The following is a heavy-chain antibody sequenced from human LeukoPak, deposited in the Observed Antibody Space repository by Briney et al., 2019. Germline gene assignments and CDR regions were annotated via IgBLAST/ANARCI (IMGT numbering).Heavy chain of an antibody. V-gene: IGHV1-2*02. CDR3: ARANFLYCSSTTCLFDY. J-gene: IGHJ4*02. CDR1: GYTFTDYY. CDR2: INPNDGDT. D-gene: IGHD2-2*01. Sequence: PGASVKVSCKASGYTFTDYYTHWVRQAPGQGFEWMGWINPNDGDTNYAQKFQGRVTMTRDTSISTAHMEVSRLRSDDTAVYYCARANFLYCSSTTCLFDYWGQGTLVTVSS.